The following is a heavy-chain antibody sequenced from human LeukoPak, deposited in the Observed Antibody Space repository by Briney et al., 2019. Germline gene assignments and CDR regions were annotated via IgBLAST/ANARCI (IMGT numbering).Heavy chain of an antibody. J-gene: IGHJ4*02. D-gene: IGHD5-18*01. V-gene: IGHV7-4-1*02. Sequence: GASVKVSCKASGDTFTRYAMNWVRQAPGQGLEWMGWINTNTGNPTYAQGFTGRIVLSLDTSVSTASLQISSLKAEDTAVYYCAREPERGYNYGKFDYWGQGTLVTVSS. CDR2: INTNTGNP. CDR1: GDTFTRYA. CDR3: AREPERGYNYGKFDY.